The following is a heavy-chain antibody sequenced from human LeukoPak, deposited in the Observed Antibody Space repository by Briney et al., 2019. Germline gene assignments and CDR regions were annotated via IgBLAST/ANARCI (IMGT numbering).Heavy chain of an antibody. D-gene: IGHD3-16*01. CDR2: ISYDGSNK. CDR1: GFTFSSYG. Sequence: GRSLRLSCAASGFTFSSYGMHWVRQAPGKGLEWVAVISYDGSNKYYADSVKGRFTISRDNSKNTLYPQMNSLRAEDTAVYYCAKDRAWGAMGTFDYWGQGTLVTVSS. CDR3: AKDRAWGAMGTFDY. J-gene: IGHJ4*02. V-gene: IGHV3-30*18.